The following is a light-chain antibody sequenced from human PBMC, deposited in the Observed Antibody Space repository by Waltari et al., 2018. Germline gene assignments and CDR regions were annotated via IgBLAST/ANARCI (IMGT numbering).Light chain of an antibody. CDR2: WAS. J-gene: IGKJ4*01. CDR3: QQYYKTPS. Sequence: DIVMTQSPGSLVVSLCERATINCKSGQDILYNSNNKNYLAWYQHKPGQSPKLLFYWASTRASGVQDRFSGSGSGTDFTLTISRVQAEDVAIYYCQQYYKTPSFGGGTKVE. V-gene: IGKV4-1*01. CDR1: QDILYNSNNKNY.